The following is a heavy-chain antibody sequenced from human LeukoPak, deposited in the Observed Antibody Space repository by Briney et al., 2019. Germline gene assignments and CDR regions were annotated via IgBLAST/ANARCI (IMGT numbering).Heavy chain of an antibody. Sequence: PGGSLRLSCAASGFTFSSYGMHWVRQAPGKGLEWVAFIRYDGSNKYYADSVKGRFTISRDNSKNTLYLQMNSLRAEDTAVYYCARGTYYYGSGSYSDYWGQGTLVTVSS. CDR1: GFTFSSYG. CDR3: ARGTYYYGSGSYSDY. J-gene: IGHJ4*02. CDR2: IRYDGSNK. D-gene: IGHD3-10*01. V-gene: IGHV3-30*02.